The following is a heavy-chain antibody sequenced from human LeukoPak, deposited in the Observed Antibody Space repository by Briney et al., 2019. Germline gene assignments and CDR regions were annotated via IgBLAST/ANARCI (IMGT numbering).Heavy chain of an antibody. CDR3: AKRDYYDSSGFSPLFQH. CDR2: ISRDSTTV. V-gene: IGHV3-48*01. J-gene: IGHJ1*01. D-gene: IGHD3-22*01. Sequence: GGSLRLSCAASGFTFSSYNMNWVRQAPGKGPEWISYISRDSTTVSYADSVKGRFTVSRDNSQNTLYLQLNSLRAEDTAVYYCAKRDYYDSSGFSPLFQHWGQGTLVTVSS. CDR1: GFTFSSYN.